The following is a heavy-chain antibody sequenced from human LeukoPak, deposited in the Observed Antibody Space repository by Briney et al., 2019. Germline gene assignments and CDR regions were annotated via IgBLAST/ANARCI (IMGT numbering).Heavy chain of an antibody. J-gene: IGHJ5*02. CDR3: ARDPPIVVVPAARFDP. V-gene: IGHV1-2*02. CDR2: INPNSGGT. CDR1: GYTFTGYY. Sequence: ASVKVSCKASGYTFTGYYMHWVRQAPGQGLEWMGWINPNSGGTNYAQKFQGRVTMTRDTSISTAYMELSRLRSDDTAVYYCARDPPIVVVPAARFDPWGQGTLVTVSS. D-gene: IGHD2-2*01.